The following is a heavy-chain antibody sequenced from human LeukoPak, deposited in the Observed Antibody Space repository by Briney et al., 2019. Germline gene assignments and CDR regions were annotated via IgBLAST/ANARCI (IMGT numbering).Heavy chain of an antibody. CDR3: ARDISGYVNFDY. V-gene: IGHV3-21*01. CDR2: ISSGTYYM. D-gene: IGHD5-12*01. Sequence: PGGSLRLSCAASGFTFSNYAMHWVRQAPGKGLEWVSSISSGTYYMYYADSVKGRFTISRDNAKNSLYLHMNSLRAEDTAMYYCARDISGYVNFDYWGQGTLVTVSS. J-gene: IGHJ4*02. CDR1: GFTFSNYA.